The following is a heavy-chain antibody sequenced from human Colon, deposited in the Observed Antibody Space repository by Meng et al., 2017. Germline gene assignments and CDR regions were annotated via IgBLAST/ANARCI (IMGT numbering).Heavy chain of an antibody. CDR2: IDHRGSA. CDR1: GASVSVNSY. J-gene: IGHJ5*02. D-gene: IGHD4-17*01. CDR3: ARDRKHYGERGWFDP. V-gene: IGHV4-4*02. Sequence: VRLQGSGPGLWRPSGPLSLACSVSGASVSVNSYWSWVRQPPGRGLEWIGQIDHRGSAYYRPSLNSRVTMSLDKSRNQFSLRLTSVTAADTAVYYCARDRKHYGERGWFDPWGQGTLVTVSS.